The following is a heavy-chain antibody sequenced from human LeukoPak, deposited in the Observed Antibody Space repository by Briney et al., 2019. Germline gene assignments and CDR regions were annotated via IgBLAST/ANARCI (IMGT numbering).Heavy chain of an antibody. V-gene: IGHV5-51*01. D-gene: IGHD2-15*01. J-gene: IGHJ4*02. CDR2: IYPGDSDT. Sequence: PGESLQISCKGTGNIFTSYWIAWVRQMPGKGLEWMGIIYPGDSDTRYSPSFQGQVIISADKSISTAYLQWSSLKASDTAMYYCARHAFCSGGRCYSYFDYWGQGTLVTVSS. CDR3: ARHAFCSGGRCYSYFDY. CDR1: GNIFTSYW.